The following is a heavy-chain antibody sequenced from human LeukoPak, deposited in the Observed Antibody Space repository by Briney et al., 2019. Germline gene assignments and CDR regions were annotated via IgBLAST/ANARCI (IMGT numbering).Heavy chain of an antibody. Sequence: SETLSLTCAVYGGSFSGYYWSWIRQPPGKGLEWIGEINHSGSTNYNPSLKSRVTISVDTSKNQFSLKLSSVTAADTAVYYCARGGELLSIAPAGLYNWFDPWGQGTLVTVSS. CDR3: ARGGELLSIAPAGLYNWFDP. CDR1: GGSFSGYY. J-gene: IGHJ5*02. V-gene: IGHV4-34*01. CDR2: INHSGST. D-gene: IGHD6-13*01.